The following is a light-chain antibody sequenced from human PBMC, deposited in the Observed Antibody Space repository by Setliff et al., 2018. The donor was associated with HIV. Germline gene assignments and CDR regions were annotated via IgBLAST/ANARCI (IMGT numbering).Light chain of an antibody. CDR3: AAWDDSLSGGV. J-gene: IGLJ1*01. V-gene: IGLV1-44*01. Sequence: QSVLTQPPSASGTPGQRVTISCSGSSSNIGSNTVNWYKQLPGTAPKLLMYSNNQRPSGVPDRFSGSKSGTSASLAISGLRSEDEADYYCAAWDDSLSGGVFGTGTKVTVL. CDR2: SNN. CDR1: SSNIGSNT.